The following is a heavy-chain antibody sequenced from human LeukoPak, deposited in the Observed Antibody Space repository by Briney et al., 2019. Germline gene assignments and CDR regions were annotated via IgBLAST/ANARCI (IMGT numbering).Heavy chain of an antibody. D-gene: IGHD3-3*01. CDR1: GGSFSGDY. CDR2: IYYSGST. CDR3: ARGRNYDFWSGYPRLDGMDV. J-gene: IGHJ6*02. Sequence: SETLSLTCAVYGGSFSGDYWSWIRQPPGKGLEWIGYIYYSGSTNYNPSLKSRVTISVDTSKNQFSLKLSSVTAADTAVYYCARGRNYDFWSGYPRLDGMDVWGQGTTVTVSS. V-gene: IGHV4-34*09.